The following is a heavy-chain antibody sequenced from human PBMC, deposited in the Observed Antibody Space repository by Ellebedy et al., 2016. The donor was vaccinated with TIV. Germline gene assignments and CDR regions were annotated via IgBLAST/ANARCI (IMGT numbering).Heavy chain of an antibody. Sequence: SVKVSXKASGGTFSSYAISWVRQAPGQGLEWMGGIIPIFGTANYAQKFQGRVTITADESTSTAYMELSSLRSEDTAVYYCATYGYCSSTSCYWAFDIWGQGTMVTVSS. CDR3: ATYGYCSSTSCYWAFDI. CDR1: GGTFSSYA. J-gene: IGHJ3*02. CDR2: IIPIFGTA. D-gene: IGHD2-2*01. V-gene: IGHV1-69*13.